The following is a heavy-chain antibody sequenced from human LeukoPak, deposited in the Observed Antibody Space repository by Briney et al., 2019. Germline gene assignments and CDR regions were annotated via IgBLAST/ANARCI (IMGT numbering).Heavy chain of an antibody. CDR2: IYSTGST. Sequence: SETLSLTCAVSGGSISSYYWSWIRQPAGKGLEWIGRIYSTGSTNYNPSLKSRVTMSVDTSKNQFSLRLRSVTAADTAVYYCARQIASAGKAGFDFWGQGALVTVSS. V-gene: IGHV4-4*07. D-gene: IGHD6-13*01. J-gene: IGHJ4*02. CDR1: GGSISSYY. CDR3: ARQIASAGKAGFDF.